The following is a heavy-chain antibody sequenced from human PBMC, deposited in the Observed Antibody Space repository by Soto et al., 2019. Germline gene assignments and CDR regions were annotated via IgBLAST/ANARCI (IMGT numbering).Heavy chain of an antibody. V-gene: IGHV4-39*07. CDR3: ARSGKILTGYYHSPYYFDY. D-gene: IGHD3-9*01. CDR1: GGSISSSSYY. CDR2: INHSGST. Sequence: SETLPLTCTVSGGSISSSSYYWVCIRQPPGKGLEWIGEINHSGSTNYNPSLKSRVTISVDTSKNQFSLKLSSVTAADTAVYYCARSGKILTGYYHSPYYFDYWGQGTLVTVSS. J-gene: IGHJ4*02.